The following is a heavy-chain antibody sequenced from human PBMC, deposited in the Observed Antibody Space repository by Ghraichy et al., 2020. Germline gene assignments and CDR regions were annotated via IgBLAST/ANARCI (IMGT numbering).Heavy chain of an antibody. V-gene: IGHV3-48*01. J-gene: IGHJ6*02. Sequence: GGSLRLSCAASGFTFSSYTMNWVRQAPGTGLEWVSYISSSGTTIYYADSVKGRFTISRDNAKKSLYLQMNSLRAEDPAVYYCARDHDFDFWRGDGYYYGLDVWGQGTTVTV. D-gene: IGHD3-3*01. CDR2: ISSSGTTI. CDR3: ARDHDFDFWRGDGYYYGLDV. CDR1: GFTFSSYT.